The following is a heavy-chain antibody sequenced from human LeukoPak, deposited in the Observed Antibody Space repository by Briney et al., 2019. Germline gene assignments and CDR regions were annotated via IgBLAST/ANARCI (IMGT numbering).Heavy chain of an antibody. V-gene: IGHV1-18*01. CDR3: ARGTWEAAATPHSFDT. J-gene: IGHJ4*02. Sequence: EASVKVSCKAFGYSFSSFGINWVRQAPGQGLEWMGWISAYNGDTKYEQKFQGRVTITTDTSTSTVYMELRSLRYDDTAVYYCARGTWEAAATPHSFDTWGQGTLVTVSS. CDR1: GYSFSSFG. D-gene: IGHD1-26*01. CDR2: ISAYNGDT.